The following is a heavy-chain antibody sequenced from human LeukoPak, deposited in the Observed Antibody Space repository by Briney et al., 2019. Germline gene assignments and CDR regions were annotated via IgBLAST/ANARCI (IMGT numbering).Heavy chain of an antibody. V-gene: IGHV3-30*04. Sequence: GGSLRLSCAASGFTFSSYAMHWVRQAPGKGLEWVAVISYDGSNKYYADSVKGRFTISRDNSKNTLYLQMNSLRAEDTAVYYCAKTCYYDSSDAFDIWGQGTMVTVSS. D-gene: IGHD3-22*01. CDR1: GFTFSSYA. CDR3: AKTCYYDSSDAFDI. CDR2: ISYDGSNK. J-gene: IGHJ3*02.